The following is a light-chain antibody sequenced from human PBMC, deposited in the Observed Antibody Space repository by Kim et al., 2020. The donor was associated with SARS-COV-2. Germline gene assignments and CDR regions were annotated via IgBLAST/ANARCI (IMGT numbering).Light chain of an antibody. CDR3: NSRDSSGPVV. Sequence: ALGQTFRITCQGDSLRSYYASWYQQKPGQAPVLVIYGKNNRPSGIPDRFSGSSSGNTASLTITGAQAEDEADYYCNSRDSSGPVVFGGGTKLTVL. J-gene: IGLJ2*01. V-gene: IGLV3-19*01. CDR1: SLRSYY. CDR2: GKN.